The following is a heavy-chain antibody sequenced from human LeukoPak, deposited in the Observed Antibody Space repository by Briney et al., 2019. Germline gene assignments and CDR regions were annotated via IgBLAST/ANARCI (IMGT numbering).Heavy chain of an antibody. CDR3: AREPQGGVDY. D-gene: IGHD3-16*01. CDR1: GFTFSSYS. V-gene: IGHV3-21*01. Sequence: GGSLRLSCAASGFTFSSYSMNWVRQAPGKGLEWVSSISSSSSYIYYAGSVKGRFTISRDNAKNSLYLQMNSLRAEDTAVYYCAREPQGGVDYWGQGTLVTVSS. CDR2: ISSSSSYI. J-gene: IGHJ4*02.